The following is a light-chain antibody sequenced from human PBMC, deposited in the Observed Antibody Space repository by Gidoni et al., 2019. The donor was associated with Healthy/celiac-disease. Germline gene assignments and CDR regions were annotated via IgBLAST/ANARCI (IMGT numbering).Light chain of an antibody. Sequence: EVVITQSPLPLLVTLGQPAPISCRSSQSLVHSDGNTYLNWCQQKPGQSPSHLIYKVSNRDSRVPARCSGSGSGTDFTLNISRGEAEDVGVSYYIQGTHCPPAFGQGTKVEIK. CDR3: IQGTHCPPA. CDR1: QSLVHSDGNTY. J-gene: IGKJ1*01. CDR2: KVS. V-gene: IGKV2-30*02.